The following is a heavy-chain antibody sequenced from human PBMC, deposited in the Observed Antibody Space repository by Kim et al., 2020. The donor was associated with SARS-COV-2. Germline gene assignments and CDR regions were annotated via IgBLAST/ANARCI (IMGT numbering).Heavy chain of an antibody. CDR2: INHSGST. D-gene: IGHD2-2*01. J-gene: IGHJ4*02. CDR1: GGSFSGYY. Sequence: SETLSLTCAVYGGSFSGYYWSWIRQPPGKGLEWIGEINHSGSTNYNPSLKSRVTISVDTSKNQFSLKLSSVTAADTAVYYCARGRGGRIVVVPAARDVDTAMGTGGELGYWGQGTLVTVSS. V-gene: IGHV4-34*01. CDR3: ARGRGGRIVVVPAARDVDTAMGTGGELGY.